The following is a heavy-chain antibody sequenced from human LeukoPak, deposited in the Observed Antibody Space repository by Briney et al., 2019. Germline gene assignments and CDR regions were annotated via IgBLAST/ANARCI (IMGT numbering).Heavy chain of an antibody. CDR1: GGSISSSSYY. Sequence: SETLSLTCTVSGGSISSSSYYWGWIRQPPGKGLEWIGSIYYSGSTYYNPSLKSRVTISVDTSKNQFSLKLSSVTASDTAVYYCERHRQPYYYDSSGYGHAFDIWGQGTMVTVSS. V-gene: IGHV4-39*01. CDR3: ERHRQPYYYDSSGYGHAFDI. CDR2: IYYSGST. D-gene: IGHD3-22*01. J-gene: IGHJ3*02.